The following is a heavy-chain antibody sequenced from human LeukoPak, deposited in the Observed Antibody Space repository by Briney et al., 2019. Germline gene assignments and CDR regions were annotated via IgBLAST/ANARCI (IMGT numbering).Heavy chain of an antibody. V-gene: IGHV6-1*01. CDR2: TYYRSKWYN. CDR1: GDSVSSNSAA. CDR3: ARSGVNYYDSSGYPEAFDY. Sequence: SQTLSLTCAISGDSVSSNSAAWNWIRQSPSRGLEWLGRTYYRSKWYNDYAVSVKSRITINPDTSKNQFSLQLNSATPEDTAVYYCARSGVNYYDSSGYPEAFDYWGQGTLVTVSS. D-gene: IGHD3-22*01. J-gene: IGHJ4*02.